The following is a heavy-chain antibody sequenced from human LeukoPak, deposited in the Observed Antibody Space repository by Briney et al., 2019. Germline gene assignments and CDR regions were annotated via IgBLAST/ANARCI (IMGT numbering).Heavy chain of an antibody. D-gene: IGHD2-2*01. CDR2: IIPICGTA. V-gene: IGHV1-69*13. J-gene: IGHJ6*03. Sequence: ASVKVSCKASGGTFSSYAISWVRQAPGQGLEWMGGIIPICGTANYAQKFQGRVTITADESTSTAYMELSSLRSEDMAVYYCARGALGYCSSTSCYGYYYYYMDVWGKGTTVTVSS. CDR1: GGTFSSYA. CDR3: ARGALGYCSSTSCYGYYYYYMDV.